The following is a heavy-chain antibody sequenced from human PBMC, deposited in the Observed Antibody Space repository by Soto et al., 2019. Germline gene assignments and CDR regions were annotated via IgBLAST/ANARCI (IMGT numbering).Heavy chain of an antibody. D-gene: IGHD2-2*02. V-gene: IGHV3-30-3*01. Sequence: GGSLRLACAASGLSCDKLDMHWVRQAPGKGLQWVAVTSYDGNKKYYAASVKGRFTISRDNSNNTLHLQMNNLRDDDTAVYYCVREGGVPAAIGRYYSGTHFRGQG. CDR3: VREGGVPAAIGRYYSGTHF. J-gene: IGHJ6*02. CDR1: GLSCDKLD. CDR2: TSYDGNKK.